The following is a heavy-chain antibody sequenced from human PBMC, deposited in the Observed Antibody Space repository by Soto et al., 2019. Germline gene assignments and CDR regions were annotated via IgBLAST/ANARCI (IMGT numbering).Heavy chain of an antibody. V-gene: IGHV1-46*01. Sequence: GASVKVSFKASGYTCSSYYIHWVRQAPGQGLEWVGIINPSGGSTTYAQKFQGRATMTRDTSTSTVYMELSSLRSDDTAVYYCTRELGARYFVYWGQGILVTVFS. CDR3: TRELGARYFVY. CDR2: INPSGGST. D-gene: IGHD2-15*01. CDR1: GYTCSSYY. J-gene: IGHJ4*02.